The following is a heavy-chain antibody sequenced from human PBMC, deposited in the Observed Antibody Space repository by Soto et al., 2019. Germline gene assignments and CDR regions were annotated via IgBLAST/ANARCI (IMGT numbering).Heavy chain of an antibody. D-gene: IGHD2-2*01. CDR3: VKCSRCSSTNCYDWFDP. CDR1: GFTFSNYA. J-gene: IGHJ5*02. V-gene: IGHV3-23*01. Sequence: EVQLLESGGDLVQPGGSLRLSCAASGFTFSNYAMSWVRQAPGEGLEWVSTISGSTGSTNYADSVKGRFTISRDNSKNSLYLQMNSLRAEDSAVYYCVKCSRCSSTNCYDWFDPWGPGNLVTASS. CDR2: ISGSTGST.